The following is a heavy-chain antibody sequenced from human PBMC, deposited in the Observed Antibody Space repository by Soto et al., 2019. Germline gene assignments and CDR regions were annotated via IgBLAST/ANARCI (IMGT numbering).Heavy chain of an antibody. D-gene: IGHD2-15*01. J-gene: IGHJ4*02. CDR2: INQDGSEK. Sequence: GGSLRLSCAASGFIFRSYWMSWVRQAPGKGLEWVANINQDGSEKYYVDSVGGRFIISRDNAENSLYLQMNSLRAEDTAVYYCARDGVAAGLYLDNWGQGTLVTVSS. V-gene: IGHV3-7*01. CDR1: GFIFRSYW. CDR3: ARDGVAAGLYLDN.